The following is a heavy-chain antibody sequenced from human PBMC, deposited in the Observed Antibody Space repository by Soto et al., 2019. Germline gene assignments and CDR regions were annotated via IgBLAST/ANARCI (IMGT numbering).Heavy chain of an antibody. CDR3: ARRTRGVGAPTRYWFDP. D-gene: IGHD1-26*01. V-gene: IGHV5-51*03. CDR1: GYSFTSYC. J-gene: IGHJ5*02. Sequence: EVQLVQSGAEVKKPGESLNISCKGSGYSFTSYCIGWVRQMPGKGLEWMGIIYPGDSDTRYSPSFQGQVTISADKSISTAYLQWSSLKASDIAMYYCARRTRGVGAPTRYWFDPWGQGTLVTVSS. CDR2: IYPGDSDT.